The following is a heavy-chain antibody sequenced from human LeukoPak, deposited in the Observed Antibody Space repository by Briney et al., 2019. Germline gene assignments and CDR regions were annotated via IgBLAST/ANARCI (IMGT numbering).Heavy chain of an antibody. CDR1: GYTFSDYY. D-gene: IGHD2-15*01. V-gene: IGHV1-2*02. CDR2: INPHSGGT. CDR3: MRSVGSTNWYAY. J-gene: IGHJ5*01. Sequence: ASVEVSCKASGYTFSDYYIHWVRQAPGQGLEWMGWINPHSGGTNSAQKFQGRVTMTRDTSISTAYMELNNLRSDDAAVYYCMRSVGSTNWYAYWGQGTHVIVSS.